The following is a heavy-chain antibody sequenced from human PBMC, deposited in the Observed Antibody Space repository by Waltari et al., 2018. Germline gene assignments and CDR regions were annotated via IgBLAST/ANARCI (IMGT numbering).Heavy chain of an antibody. Sequence: EVQLVESGGGLVQPGGSLRLSCAASGFTFSSYSMNWVRQAPGKGLEWVSYISSSSSTIYYADSVKGRFTISRGNAKNSLYLQMNSLRAEDTAVYYCAREGSWGGYGSGSYYYYYMDVWGKGTTVTISS. D-gene: IGHD3-10*01. J-gene: IGHJ6*03. V-gene: IGHV3-48*04. CDR2: ISSSSSTI. CDR3: AREGSWGGYGSGSYYYYYMDV. CDR1: GFTFSSYS.